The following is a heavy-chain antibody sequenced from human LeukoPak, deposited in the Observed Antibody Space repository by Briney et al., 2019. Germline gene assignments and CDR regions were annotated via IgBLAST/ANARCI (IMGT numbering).Heavy chain of an antibody. J-gene: IGHJ4*02. CDR1: GFTFSSYA. V-gene: IGHV3-23*01. D-gene: IGHD3-10*01. CDR2: IPDSGGSR. CDR3: AKRGFDGSRSYYSRD. Sequence: GGSLRLSCAASGFTFSSYAMRWARQAPGKGWEWGSTIPDSGGSRYYADSVQGRFTISRHNSKHTLYLPMERLRAEDTAVYYCAKRGFDGSRSYYSRDWGQGTLVTVSS.